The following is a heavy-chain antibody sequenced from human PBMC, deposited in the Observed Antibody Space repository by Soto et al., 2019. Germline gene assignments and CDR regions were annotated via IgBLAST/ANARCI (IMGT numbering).Heavy chain of an antibody. CDR1: GYTFTGYY. CDR2: INPNSGGT. CDR3: AKIRSPPGRDCLRISCAHYYYYGMDV. D-gene: IGHD2-2*01. J-gene: IGHJ6*02. V-gene: IGHV1-2*04. Sequence: QVQLVQSGAEVKKPGASVKVSCKASGYTFTGYYMHWVRQAPGQGLEWMGWINPNSGGTNYAQKFQGWVTMTRDTSISTAYMELSRLRSDDTAVYFCAKIRSPPGRDCLRISCAHYYYYGMDVWGQGTTVTVSS.